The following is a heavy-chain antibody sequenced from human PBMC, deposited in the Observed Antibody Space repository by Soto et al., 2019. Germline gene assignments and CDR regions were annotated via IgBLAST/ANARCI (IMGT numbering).Heavy chain of an antibody. V-gene: IGHV4-30-4*02. CDR3: ARVGNDFWSGYYINWFDP. CDR2: IYYSGST. Sequence: SETLSLTCTVSGGSISSGDYYWSWIRQPPGKGLEWIGYIYYSGSTYYNPSLKSRVTISVDTSKNQFSLKLSSVTAADTAVYYCARVGNDFWSGYYINWFDPWGQGTLVTVS. CDR1: GGSISSGDYY. J-gene: IGHJ5*02. D-gene: IGHD3-3*01.